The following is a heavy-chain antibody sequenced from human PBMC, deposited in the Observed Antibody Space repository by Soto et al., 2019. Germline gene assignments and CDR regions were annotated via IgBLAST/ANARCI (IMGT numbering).Heavy chain of an antibody. Sequence: SVKVSCKASGSTLSIHTIKWVRQAPGQGLELMGGIIPLSTTSHYAPNFQGRVTISADESSNSAYMELSSLRSEDTAVYYCAGNYNTTWHMDVWGQGTRVTVYS. CDR3: AGNYNTTWHMDV. V-gene: IGHV1-69*13. D-gene: IGHD1-1*01. CDR2: IIPLSTTS. J-gene: IGHJ6*02. CDR1: GSTLSIHT.